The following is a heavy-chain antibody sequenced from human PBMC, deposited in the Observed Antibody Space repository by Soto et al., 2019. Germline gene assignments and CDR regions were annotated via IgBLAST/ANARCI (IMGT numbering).Heavy chain of an antibody. V-gene: IGHV3-7*03. CDR3: ARDMGPSGAYGY. D-gene: IGHD1-26*01. Sequence: EVQLVDSGGDLVQPGGSLRLSCAASGFTSSTYWMSWVRQAPGKGLEWVANIDPDGSQKYYVDSVKGRFTISSDNAKNSLYLQMNSLRAEDTAVYYCARDMGPSGAYGYWGQGTLVTVSS. CDR1: GFTSSTYW. J-gene: IGHJ4*02. CDR2: IDPDGSQK.